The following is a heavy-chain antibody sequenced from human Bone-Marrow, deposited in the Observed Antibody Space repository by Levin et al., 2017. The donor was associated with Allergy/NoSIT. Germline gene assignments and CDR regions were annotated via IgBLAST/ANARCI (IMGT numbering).Heavy chain of an antibody. V-gene: IGHV3-7*04. Sequence: GGSLRLSCAASGFTFSNYWMSWVRQAPGKGLEWVGNIKEDGSEKYYVDSVKGRFTISRDNAKNSLYLQMSSLRAEDTAVYYCARDETTSAFDIWGQGTMVTVSS. CDR1: GFTFSNYW. J-gene: IGHJ3*02. CDR3: ARDETTSAFDI. CDR2: IKEDGSEK. D-gene: IGHD1-1*01.